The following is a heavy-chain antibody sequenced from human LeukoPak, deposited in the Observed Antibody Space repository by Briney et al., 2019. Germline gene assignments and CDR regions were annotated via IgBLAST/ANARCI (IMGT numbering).Heavy chain of an antibody. CDR2: INSVGSTT. CDR1: GFTFSTSW. D-gene: IGHD5-18*01. CDR3: VRENRGYNYGYFDY. J-gene: IGHJ4*02. Sequence: GGSLRLSCLVSGFTFSTSWMHWVRQAPGQGLVWVSRINSVGSTTNYADSVKGRFTVSRDNAKNTLFLQMNSLRAEDTAIYFCVRENRGYNYGYFDYWDQGTLVTVSS. V-gene: IGHV3-74*01.